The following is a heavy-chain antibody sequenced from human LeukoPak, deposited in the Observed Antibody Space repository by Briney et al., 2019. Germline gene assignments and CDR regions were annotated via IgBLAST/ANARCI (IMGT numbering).Heavy chain of an antibody. CDR2: SGGSGANT. D-gene: IGHD4-11*01. CDR1: GFTFSSYA. J-gene: IGHJ4*02. CDR3: AKRGVYGNFYLDY. V-gene: IGHV3-23*01. Sequence: GGSLRLSCAASGFTFSSYAMSWVRQAPGKGLEWVSTSGGSGANTYYADSLRGRFTISRDNSKNTLYLQMNSLRAEDTAVYYCAKRGVYGNFYLDYWGQGTLATVSS.